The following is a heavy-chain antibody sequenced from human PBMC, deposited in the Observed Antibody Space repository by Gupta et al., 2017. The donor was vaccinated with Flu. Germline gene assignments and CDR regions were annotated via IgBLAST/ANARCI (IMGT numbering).Heavy chain of an antibody. Sequence: QVQLVQSGAEVKKPGASVTGSCKASGYTFTRYAMHSVRQAPGQRLEWMGWVNAGNGNTKYSQKFQGRVTITRDTSASTAYMELSSLRSEDTAVYYCARVTVWHYYDSSGPPAHDAFDIWGQGTMVTVSS. D-gene: IGHD3-22*01. V-gene: IGHV1-3*01. CDR2: VNAGNGNT. J-gene: IGHJ3*02. CDR3: ARVTVWHYYDSSGPPAHDAFDI. CDR1: GYTFTRYA.